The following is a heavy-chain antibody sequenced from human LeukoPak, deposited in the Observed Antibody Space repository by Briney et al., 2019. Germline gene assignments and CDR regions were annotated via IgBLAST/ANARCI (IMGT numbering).Heavy chain of an antibody. V-gene: IGHV3-7*01. J-gene: IGHJ4*02. CDR2: IEEHGSEK. Sequence: GGSLRLSCAASGFTFSNYWMNWVRQAPGKGLEWVANIEEHGSEKYYVDSVKGRFTISRDNAKKSLDLQMNSLRAEDTAVYYCARERREYGIDYWGQGTLVTVSS. CDR1: GFTFSNYW. D-gene: IGHD4-17*01. CDR3: ARERREYGIDY.